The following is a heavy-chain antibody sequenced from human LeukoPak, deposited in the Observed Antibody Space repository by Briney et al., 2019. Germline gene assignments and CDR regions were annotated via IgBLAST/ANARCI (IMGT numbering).Heavy chain of an antibody. Sequence: GGSLRLSCSASGFSFSSYSMTWVRQAPGKGLEWVSCISSSSTYIYFADSVKGRFTISRDNSKNSLYLQMNSLRAEDTAVYFCAGDFYLDYDVLTGYYDQWGRGTLVTVSS. V-gene: IGHV3-21*01. CDR2: ISSSSTYI. CDR3: AGDFYLDYDVLTGYYDQ. D-gene: IGHD3-9*01. J-gene: IGHJ4*02. CDR1: GFSFSSYS.